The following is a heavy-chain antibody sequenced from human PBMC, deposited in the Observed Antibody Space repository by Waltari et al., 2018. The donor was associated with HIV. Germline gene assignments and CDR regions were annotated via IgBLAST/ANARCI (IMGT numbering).Heavy chain of an antibody. V-gene: IGHV3-7*04. Sequence: EVQLVESGGGLVQPGGSLRLSCAASGFTFSSYWMSWVRQAPGKGRECGANIKQDGSEKYYVDAVNGRFTITRDNAGNSLYLQMNSLRAEDTAVYYCARGGFYGSGSKVNWGQGTLVTVSS. CDR3: ARGGFYGSGSKVN. CDR1: GFTFSSYW. J-gene: IGHJ4*02. D-gene: IGHD3-10*01. CDR2: IKQDGSEK.